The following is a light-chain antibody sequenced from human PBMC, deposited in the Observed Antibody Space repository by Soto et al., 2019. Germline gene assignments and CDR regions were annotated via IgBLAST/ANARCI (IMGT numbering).Light chain of an antibody. CDR2: DNN. J-gene: IGLJ3*02. V-gene: IGLV1-51*01. CDR1: ISNIGKNY. CDR3: GTWDSSLSAPNWV. Sequence: QSVLTQPPSVSVAPGQKVTISCSGSISNIGKNYVSWYQQLPGTAPKVLIYDNNKRPSGIPDRFSGSKSGTSATLGITGLQTGDEADYYCGTWDSSLSAPNWVFGGGTKLTVL.